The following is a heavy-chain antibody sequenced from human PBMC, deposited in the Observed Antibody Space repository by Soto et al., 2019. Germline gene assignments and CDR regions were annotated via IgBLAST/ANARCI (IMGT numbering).Heavy chain of an antibody. CDR2: IYPGDSDA. CDR1: GYSFTNYW. Sequence: LGESLKISCNASGYSFTNYWIGLVRQMPGKGLEWVWIIYPGDSDARYSPSFQCHVTISVDKSINTAYLQWSSLRASDTAMYYCGRNFYDYLDNWGRGTLVTVSS. V-gene: IGHV5-51*01. CDR3: GRNFYDYLDN. D-gene: IGHD3-3*01. J-gene: IGHJ4*02.